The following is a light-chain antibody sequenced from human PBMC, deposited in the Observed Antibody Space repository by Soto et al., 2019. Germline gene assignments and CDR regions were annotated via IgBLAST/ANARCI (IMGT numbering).Light chain of an antibody. V-gene: IGKV1-5*03. J-gene: IGKJ1*01. CDR2: KAS. CDR1: QSISSW. Sequence: MNKSPSTLSAYEGDRVTITCRASQSISSWLAWYQQKPGKAPKLLIYKASSLESGVPSRFSGSGSGTEFTLTISSLQPDDFATYYCQQYNSYSQTFGQGTIVDI. CDR3: QQYNSYSQT.